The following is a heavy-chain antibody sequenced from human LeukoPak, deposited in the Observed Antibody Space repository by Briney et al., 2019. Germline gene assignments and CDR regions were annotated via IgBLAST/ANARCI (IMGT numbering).Heavy chain of an antibody. D-gene: IGHD2-2*01. CDR1: GGSISSGGYS. CDR3: ARAKQRGYCSSTSCYNNWFDP. V-gene: IGHV4-30-2*01. J-gene: IGHJ5*02. Sequence: SQTLSLTCAVSGGSISSGGYSWSWIRHPPRKGLECIGYIYHSGSTYYNPSLKSRVTISVDRSKNQFSLKLSSVTAADTAVYYCARAKQRGYCSSTSCYNNWFDPWGQGTLVTVSS. CDR2: IYHSGST.